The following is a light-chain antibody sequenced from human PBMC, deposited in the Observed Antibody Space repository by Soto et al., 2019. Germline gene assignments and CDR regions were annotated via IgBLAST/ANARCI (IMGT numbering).Light chain of an antibody. J-gene: IGKJ4*01. CDR3: QLYHSCGLT. V-gene: IGKV1-5*03. CDR1: QSVSPW. Sequence: DIQMTQSPSTLGASVGDTVTISCRASQSVSPWLAWYQQKPGKAPKLLIYKTSRLQSGVPSRFRGSGSGTDFTLKIRSLQPDDFAIYYCQLYHSCGLTFGGGTPVHIK. CDR2: KTS.